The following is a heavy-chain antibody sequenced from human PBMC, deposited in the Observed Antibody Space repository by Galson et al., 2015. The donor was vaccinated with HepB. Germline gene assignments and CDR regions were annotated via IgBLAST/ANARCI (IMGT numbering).Heavy chain of an antibody. V-gene: IGHV3-11*01. CDR3: ARDIMTTLNGERWFDP. Sequence: SSSASGFTFSDYHMSWFRQAPGHGLEWVSYISSSGSTIYYADSVNGRFTISRDNAKNSLYLQLNRLRAEDTAVYYCARDIMTTLNGERWFDPWGQGTLVTVSS. J-gene: IGHJ5*02. D-gene: IGHD4-11*01. CDR2: ISSSGSTI. CDR1: GFTFSDYH.